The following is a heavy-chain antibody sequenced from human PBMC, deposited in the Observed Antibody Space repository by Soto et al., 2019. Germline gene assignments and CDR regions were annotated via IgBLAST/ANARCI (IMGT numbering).Heavy chain of an antibody. D-gene: IGHD3-10*01. CDR1: GGSISSGGYY. Sequence: QVQLQESGTGLVKPSQTLSLTCTVSGGSISSGGYYWSWIRQHPGKGLEWIGYIYYSGSTYYNPSLKSRVTISVDTSKNQFSLKLSSVTAADTAVYYCGFGRFPSPVFDIWGQGTMVTVSS. CDR3: GFGRFPSPVFDI. J-gene: IGHJ3*02. CDR2: IYYSGST. V-gene: IGHV4-31*03.